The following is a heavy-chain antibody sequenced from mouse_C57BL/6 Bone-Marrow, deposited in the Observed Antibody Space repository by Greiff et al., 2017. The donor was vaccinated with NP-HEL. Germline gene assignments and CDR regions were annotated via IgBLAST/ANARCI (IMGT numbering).Heavy chain of an antibody. CDR2: ISNGGGST. CDR1: GFTFSDYY. J-gene: IGHJ3*01. Sequence: EVKLQESGGGLVQPGGSLKLSCAASGFTFSDYYMYWVRQTPEKRLEWVAYISNGGGSTYYPDTVKGRVTISRDNAKNTPYLQMSRLKSEDTAMYFCARRGFSYWGQGTLVTVSA. CDR3: ARRGFSY. V-gene: IGHV5-12*01.